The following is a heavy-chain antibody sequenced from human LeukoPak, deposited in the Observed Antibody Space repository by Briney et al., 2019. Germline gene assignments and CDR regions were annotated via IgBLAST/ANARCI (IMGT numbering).Heavy chain of an antibody. D-gene: IGHD3-16*01. V-gene: IGHV4-34*01. CDR3: ARFGPPDAFDV. CDR1: GASFSGYF. J-gene: IGHJ3*01. Sequence: PSETLSLTCTVSGASFSGYFWSWIRQAPGKGLEWIGEINHGGSTNYNPSLKSRVTISVDASENQFSLRLHSVTAADTAMYYCARFGPPDAFDVWGPGTVVIVAS. CDR2: INHGGST.